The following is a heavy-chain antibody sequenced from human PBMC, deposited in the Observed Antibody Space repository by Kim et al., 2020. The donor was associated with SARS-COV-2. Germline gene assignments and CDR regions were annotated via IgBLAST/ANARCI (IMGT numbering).Heavy chain of an antibody. V-gene: IGHV1-3*01. Sequence: ASVKVSCKPSGYTFSTYGIHWVRQAPGQGLEWMGWIRPANGDTQYSPKFQDRVTVTRDTSASIVYFHLTSLTSADTAVYYCAKDEDVWGLGTTVTVSS. CDR3: AKDEDV. CDR2: IRPANGDT. CDR1: GYTFSTYG. J-gene: IGHJ6*02.